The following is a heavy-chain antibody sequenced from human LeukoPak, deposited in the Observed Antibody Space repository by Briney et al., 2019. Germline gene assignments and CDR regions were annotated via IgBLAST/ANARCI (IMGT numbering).Heavy chain of an antibody. CDR1: GCTFTGYY. J-gene: IGHJ4*02. Sequence: ASVKVSCKASGCTFTGYYMHWVRQAPGQGLEWMGWINPNSGGTSYAQKFQGRVTMTRDTSISTAYMELSRLRSDDTAVYYCARVLPPTYIEIVQTAPYYFDFWGQGTLVTVSS. CDR3: ARVLPPTYIEIVQTAPYYFDF. D-gene: IGHD2/OR15-2a*01. CDR2: INPNSGGT. V-gene: IGHV1-2*02.